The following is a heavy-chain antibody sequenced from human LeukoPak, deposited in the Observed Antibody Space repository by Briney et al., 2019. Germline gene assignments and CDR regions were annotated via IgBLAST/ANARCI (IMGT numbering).Heavy chain of an antibody. Sequence: GRSLRLSCAASGFTFSSYAMHWVRQAPGKGLEWVAVISYDGSNKYYADSVKGRFTISRDNAKNSLYLQMNSLRAEDTAVYYCARMNCGGDCYGLAAFDIWGQGTMVTVSS. V-gene: IGHV3-30-3*01. CDR2: ISYDGSNK. CDR3: ARMNCGGDCYGLAAFDI. D-gene: IGHD2-21*02. J-gene: IGHJ3*02. CDR1: GFTFSSYA.